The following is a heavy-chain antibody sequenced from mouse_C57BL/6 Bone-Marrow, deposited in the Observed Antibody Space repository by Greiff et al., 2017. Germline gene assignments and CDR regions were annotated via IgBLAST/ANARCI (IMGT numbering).Heavy chain of an antibody. J-gene: IGHJ4*01. D-gene: IGHD2-4*01. V-gene: IGHV1-64*01. Sequence: VQLQQSGAELVMPGASVKLSCKASGYTFTNYWMHWVKQRPGQGLEWIGMMHPNGGSPDYNEKFKSEATLSVDKSSRTAYMELSSLTSEDSAVYYCARSYDYDDYTMDYWGQGTSVTVSS. CDR2: MHPNGGSP. CDR1: GYTFTNYW. CDR3: ARSYDYDDYTMDY.